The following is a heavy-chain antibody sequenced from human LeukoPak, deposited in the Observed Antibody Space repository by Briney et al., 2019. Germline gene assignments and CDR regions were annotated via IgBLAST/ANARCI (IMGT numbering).Heavy chain of an antibody. CDR1: GFTFSSYA. CDR3: ASQGGVYSSSFFKSFRSFDY. Sequence: GGSLRLSCAASGFTFSSYAMSWVRQAPGKGLEWVANIKQDGSEKYYVDSVKGRFTISRDNAKNSLYLQMNSLRAEDTAVYYCASQGGVYSSSFFKSFRSFDYWGQGTLVTVSS. D-gene: IGHD6-6*01. V-gene: IGHV3-7*01. CDR2: IKQDGSEK. J-gene: IGHJ4*02.